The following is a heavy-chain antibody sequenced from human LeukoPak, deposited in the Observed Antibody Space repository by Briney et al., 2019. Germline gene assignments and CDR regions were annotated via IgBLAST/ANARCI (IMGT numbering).Heavy chain of an antibody. CDR3: ARQGSSSWFDY. CDR2: IYPGESDT. J-gene: IGHJ4*02. CDR1: GYRFTSYW. Sequence: GEALKISCNGSGYRFTSYWIGWVRQMPGKGLGWMGIIYPGESDTRYSPSFQGQVTISADKSLSTAYLQWSRLKVSDTAMYYCARQGSSSWFDYWGQGTLVTVSS. V-gene: IGHV5-51*01. D-gene: IGHD6-13*01.